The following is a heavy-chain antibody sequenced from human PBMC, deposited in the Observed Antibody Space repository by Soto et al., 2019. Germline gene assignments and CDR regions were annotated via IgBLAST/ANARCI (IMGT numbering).Heavy chain of an antibody. CDR2: IYYNGDT. V-gene: IGHV4-30-4*01. D-gene: IGHD4-17*01. CDR3: AREHGDEGGWFDP. Sequence: QVQLQESGPGLVKASQTLSLVCSVSGGFISSGIYYWSWIRQPPGKGLEWIGYIYYNGDTFYNPSLKSRVTLSADMSKNQLSLKLNSVTAADTAVYYCAREHGDEGGWFDPWGQGTLVTVSS. J-gene: IGHJ5*02. CDR1: GGFISSGIYY.